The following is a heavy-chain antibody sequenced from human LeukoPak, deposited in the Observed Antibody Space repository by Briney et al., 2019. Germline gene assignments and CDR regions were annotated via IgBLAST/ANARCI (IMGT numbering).Heavy chain of an antibody. CDR2: IYYSGST. D-gene: IGHD3-10*01. CDR3: ARLTAGYYGSGSYD. CDR1: GGSISSGGYY. V-gene: IGHV4-39*01. Sequence: SETLSLTCTVSGGSISSGGYYWSWIRQPPGKGLEWIGSIYYSGSTYYNPSLKSRVTISVDTSKNQFSLKLSSVTAADTAVYYCARLTAGYYGSGSYDWGQGTLVTVSS. J-gene: IGHJ4*02.